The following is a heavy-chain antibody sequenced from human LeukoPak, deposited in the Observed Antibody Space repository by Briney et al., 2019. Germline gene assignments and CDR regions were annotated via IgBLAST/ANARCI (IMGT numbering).Heavy chain of an antibody. CDR2: FEPEDGEA. CDR3: AADLGQLLSY. J-gene: IGHJ4*02. CDR1: GDTLTESS. V-gene: IGHV1-24*01. Sequence: ASVKVSCKVSGDTLTESSTHWVRQAPGKGLEWMGGFEPEDGEAIYAQRFQGRLTLTEDTSTDTAYMELSSLTSEDTAVYFCAADLGQLLSYWGQRTPVTVSS. D-gene: IGHD6-13*01.